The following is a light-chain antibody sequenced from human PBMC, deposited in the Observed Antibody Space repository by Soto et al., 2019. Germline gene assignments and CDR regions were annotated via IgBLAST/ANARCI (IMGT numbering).Light chain of an antibody. CDR2: AAS. J-gene: IGKJ2*01. CDR1: QTMNTY. Sequence: DIQMTQSPSSLSASVGDRVTITCRASQTMNTYLNWYPLKPGKAPKLLIYAASSVQSEVPSRFSGSGSGTDFTLAISSLQPEDFATYYCQPSYSAPYTFGPGNKLEIK. V-gene: IGKV1-39*01. CDR3: QPSYSAPYT.